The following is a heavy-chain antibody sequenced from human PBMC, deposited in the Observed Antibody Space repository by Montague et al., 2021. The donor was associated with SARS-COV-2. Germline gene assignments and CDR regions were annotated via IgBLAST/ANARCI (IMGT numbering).Heavy chain of an antibody. CDR2: IFYDGST. V-gene: IGHV4-39*01. CDR1: GGSISSRTYY. J-gene: IGHJ2*01. CDR3: ARHGPNDYYHSRYFDL. D-gene: IGHD3-10*01. Sequence: ETLSLTCIVSGGSISSRTYYWGWIRQPPGKGLEWIGSIFYDGSTYYNPSLKSRITISVDTSKNQFSLNLSSVTAADTAVYYCARHGPNDYYHSRYFDLWGRGTLVTVSS.